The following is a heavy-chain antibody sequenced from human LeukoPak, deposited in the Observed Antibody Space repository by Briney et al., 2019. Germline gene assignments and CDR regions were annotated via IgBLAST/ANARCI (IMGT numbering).Heavy chain of an antibody. J-gene: IGHJ4*02. V-gene: IGHV4-34*01. Sequence: SETLSLTCAVYGGSLSGYYWSWIRQPPGKGLEWIGEIYPDGSTNYNPSLKSRVTISVDTSKKQFSLKLSSVTAADTAVYYCARDKGFDYWGQGTPVTVSS. CDR2: IYPDGST. CDR1: GGSLSGYY. CDR3: ARDKGFDY.